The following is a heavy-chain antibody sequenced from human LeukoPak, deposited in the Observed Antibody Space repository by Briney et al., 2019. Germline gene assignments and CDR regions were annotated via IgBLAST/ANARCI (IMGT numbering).Heavy chain of an antibody. V-gene: IGHV4-4*09. J-gene: IGHJ4*02. CDR3: ARHEFRSGSYYFDY. D-gene: IGHD1-26*01. CDR2: IYTSGST. Sequence: PSETLSLICTVSGGSISSNYWSWIRQPPGKGLEWIEYIYTSGSTNYNPSLKSRVTISVDTSKNQFSLKLSSVTAADTAVYYCARHEFRSGSYYFDYWGQGTLVTVSS. CDR1: GGSISSNY.